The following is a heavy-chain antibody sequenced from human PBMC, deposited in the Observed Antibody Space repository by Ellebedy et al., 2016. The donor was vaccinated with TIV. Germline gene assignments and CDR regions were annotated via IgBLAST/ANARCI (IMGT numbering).Heavy chain of an antibody. CDR2: IYYTGNT. Sequence: SETLSLTCSVSGGSISTYYWNWIRQPPGKGLEWIGYIYYTGNTNYNPSLKSRVTISVDTSKNQFSLKLSSVTAADTAVYYCARRNHYYDSSDAFDIWGQGTMVTVSS. CDR3: ARRNHYYDSSDAFDI. V-gene: IGHV4-59*08. J-gene: IGHJ3*02. CDR1: GGSISTYY. D-gene: IGHD3-22*01.